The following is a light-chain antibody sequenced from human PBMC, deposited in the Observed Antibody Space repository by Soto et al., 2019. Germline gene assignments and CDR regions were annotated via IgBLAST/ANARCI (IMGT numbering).Light chain of an antibody. Sequence: EIVVTQSPATVSVSQRERATLSCRASQSVSTNLAWYQQKPGQAPRLLIYGASTRATGIPARFSGSGSGTEFTLTISSLQSEDFAVCYCQPYNNWLTWRFGQGSKV. CDR1: QSVSTN. CDR3: QPYNNWLTWR. J-gene: IGKJ1*01. CDR2: GAS. V-gene: IGKV3-15*01.